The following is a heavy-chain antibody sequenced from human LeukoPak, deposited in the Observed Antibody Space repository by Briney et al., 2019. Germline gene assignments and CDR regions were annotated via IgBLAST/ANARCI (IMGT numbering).Heavy chain of an antibody. CDR3: ARDWDYYDSSGHGNNWFDP. Sequence: SETLSLTCTVSGGSISSGSYYWSWIRQPAGKGLEWIGRIYTSGSTNYNPSLKSRVTMSVDTSKNQFSLKLSSVTAADTAVYYCARDWDYYDSSGHGNNWFDPWGQGTLVTVSS. D-gene: IGHD3-22*01. CDR2: IYTSGST. J-gene: IGHJ5*02. CDR1: GGSISSGSYY. V-gene: IGHV4-61*02.